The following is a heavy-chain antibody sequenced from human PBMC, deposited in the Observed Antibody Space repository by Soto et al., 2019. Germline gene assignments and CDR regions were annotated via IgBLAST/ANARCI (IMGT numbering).Heavy chain of an antibody. CDR1: GFTFTNYA. V-gene: IGHV3-23*01. D-gene: IGHD1-26*01. Sequence: PGGSLRLSCAASGFTFTNYAMAWARQTPGKGLEWVSGISASGGLKYYADSVQGRFTVSRDNSKNILYLQMDNLGDGDTALYYCAREVGAPSGWLDPWGQGTQVTVSS. J-gene: IGHJ5*02. CDR3: AREVGAPSGWLDP. CDR2: ISASGGLK.